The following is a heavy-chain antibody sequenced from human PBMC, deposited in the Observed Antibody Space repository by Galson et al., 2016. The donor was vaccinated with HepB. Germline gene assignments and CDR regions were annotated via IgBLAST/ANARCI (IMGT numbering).Heavy chain of an antibody. V-gene: IGHV6-1*01. CDR3: ARAVMLGRGMDV. J-gene: IGHJ6*02. CDR2: TFYRSTWEN. CDR1: GDSVYNNGAA. Sequence: CAISGDSVYNNGAAWVWTGQSPSRGLEWLGRTFYRSTWENHYAGSVKNRITISPDTSRNQFSLHLNSVTPEDTAVYYCARAVMLGRGMDVWGQGTTVTVSS. D-gene: IGHD3-10*01.